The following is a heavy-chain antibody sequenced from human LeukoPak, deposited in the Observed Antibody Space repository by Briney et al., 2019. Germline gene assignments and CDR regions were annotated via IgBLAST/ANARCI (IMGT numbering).Heavy chain of an antibody. CDR1: GFKFDDYG. J-gene: IGHJ3*02. Sequence: PGGSLRLSCRGSGFKFDDYGVTWVRQAPGKGLEWVSDINWNGDSTGYAHSVRGRFTISRDNSKNSVYLQMNSLRVEDTAFYYCARVCSGGSCYSSNDAFDIWGQGTMVTVSS. CDR3: ARVCSGGSCYSSNDAFDI. CDR2: INWNGDST. D-gene: IGHD2-15*01. V-gene: IGHV3-20*04.